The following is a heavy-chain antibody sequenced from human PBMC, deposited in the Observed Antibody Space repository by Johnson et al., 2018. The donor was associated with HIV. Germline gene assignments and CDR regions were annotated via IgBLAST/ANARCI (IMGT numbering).Heavy chain of an antibody. CDR1: GFTFSDHY. Sequence: QVQLVESGGGLVKPGGSLRLSCAASGFTFSDHYMSWIRQAPGKGLEWVSYISSSGGSTYYADSVKGRFTISRDNAKNTLHLQMNSLRAVDTAVYYCAKANTVLITSVVDAYDIWGQGTMVTVSS. CDR2: ISSSGGST. J-gene: IGHJ3*02. V-gene: IGHV3-11*04. CDR3: AKANTVLITSVVDAYDI. D-gene: IGHD2-21*01.